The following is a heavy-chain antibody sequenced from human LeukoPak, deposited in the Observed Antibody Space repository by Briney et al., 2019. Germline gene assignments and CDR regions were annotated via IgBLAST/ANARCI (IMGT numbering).Heavy chain of an antibody. CDR1: GGSISSGGYY. Sequence: SQTLSLTCTVSGGSISSGGYYWSWIRQPPGKGLEWIGYIYHSGSTYYNPSLKSRVTISVDRSKNQFSLKLSSVTAADTAVYYCARRARPYAFDIWGQGTMVTVSS. D-gene: IGHD6-6*01. J-gene: IGHJ3*02. V-gene: IGHV4-30-2*01. CDR3: ARRARPYAFDI. CDR2: IYHSGST.